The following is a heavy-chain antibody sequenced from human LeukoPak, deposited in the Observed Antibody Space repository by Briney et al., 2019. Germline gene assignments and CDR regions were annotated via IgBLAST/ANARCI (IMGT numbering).Heavy chain of an antibody. Sequence: PGGSLRLSCAASGFTFDDYAMHWVRQAPGKGLEWVSGISWNRGSIGYADSVKGRFTISRDNAKNSLYLQMNSLRAEDTALYYCAKDLHYYDSSAPDYWGQGTLVTVSS. CDR2: ISWNRGSI. D-gene: IGHD3-22*01. V-gene: IGHV3-9*01. J-gene: IGHJ4*02. CDR3: AKDLHYYDSSAPDY. CDR1: GFTFDDYA.